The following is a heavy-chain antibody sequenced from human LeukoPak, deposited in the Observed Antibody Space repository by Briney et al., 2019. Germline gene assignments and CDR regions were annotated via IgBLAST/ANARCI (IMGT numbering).Heavy chain of an antibody. Sequence: GASVKVSCKASGYTFTSYGISWVRQAPGQGLEWMGWISAYNGNTNYAQKFQGRVTMTRDTSISTAYMELSRLRSDDTAVYYCARDRASSGSYYNYYYYYMDVWGKGTTVTVSS. D-gene: IGHD3-10*01. V-gene: IGHV1-18*01. CDR3: ARDRASSGSYYNYYYYYMDV. J-gene: IGHJ6*03. CDR1: GYTFTSYG. CDR2: ISAYNGNT.